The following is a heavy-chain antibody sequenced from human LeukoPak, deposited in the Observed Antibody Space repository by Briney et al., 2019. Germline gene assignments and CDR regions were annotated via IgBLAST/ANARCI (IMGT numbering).Heavy chain of an antibody. Sequence: GGSLRLSCEASGFTFSGYEMNWVRQAPGKGLEWVSYISSGGSIIYYADSVKGRFTISGDNANNSLYLQMNSLRAEDTAVYYCARDFRTPWGQGTLVTVSS. J-gene: IGHJ4*02. CDR3: ARDFRTP. CDR2: ISSGGSII. V-gene: IGHV3-48*03. D-gene: IGHD2-15*01. CDR1: GFTFSGYE.